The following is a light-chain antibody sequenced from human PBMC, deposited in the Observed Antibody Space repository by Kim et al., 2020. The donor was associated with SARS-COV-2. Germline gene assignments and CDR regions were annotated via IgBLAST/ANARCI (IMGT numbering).Light chain of an antibody. CDR3: QVWDSSSDHRV. J-gene: IGLJ3*02. CDR1: NIGSKS. CDR2: YVS. V-gene: IGLV3-21*04. Sequence: APGKTARITCGGNNIGSKSVHWYQQKPGQAPVLVIYYVSDRPSGIPERFSGSNSGNTATLTISRVEAGDEAGYYCQVWDSSSDHRVFGGGTQLTVL.